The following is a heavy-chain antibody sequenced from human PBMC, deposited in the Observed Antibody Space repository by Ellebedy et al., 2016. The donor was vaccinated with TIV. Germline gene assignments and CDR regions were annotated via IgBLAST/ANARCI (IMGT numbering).Heavy chain of an antibody. V-gene: IGHV3-23*01. J-gene: IGHJ3*01. CDR3: ARDPVGVGPAFDV. CDR1: GFTFSSHA. D-gene: IGHD4-23*01. CDR2: ITESGGNT. Sequence: PGGSLRLSCADSGFTFSSHAMSWVRQAPGKGLEWVSSITESGGNTYYADSVKGRFTISRDNSKDTLYLQMNSLRAEDTAIYYCARDPVGVGPAFDVWGQGTMVTVSS.